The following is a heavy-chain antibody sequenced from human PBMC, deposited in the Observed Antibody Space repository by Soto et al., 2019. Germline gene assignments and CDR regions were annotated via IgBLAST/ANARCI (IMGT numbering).Heavy chain of an antibody. Sequence: ASVKVSCKASGGTFSSYAISWVRQAPGQGLEWMGGIIPIFGTANYAQKFQGRVTITADESTSTAYMELSSLRSEDTAVYYCEREFVEWLTPYGYYYYGIDVGGQGTTVTVSS. D-gene: IGHD3-3*01. V-gene: IGHV1-69*13. CDR1: GGTFSSYA. CDR3: EREFVEWLTPYGYYYYGIDV. J-gene: IGHJ6*02. CDR2: IIPIFGTA.